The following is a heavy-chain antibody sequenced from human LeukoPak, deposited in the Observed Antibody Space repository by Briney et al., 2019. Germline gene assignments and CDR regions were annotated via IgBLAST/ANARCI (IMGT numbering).Heavy chain of an antibody. V-gene: IGHV5-51*01. CDR1: GYSFTSYW. CDR2: IDPGDSDT. CDR3: ARLNDGFDI. J-gene: IGHJ3*02. Sequence: GESLKISCKGSGYSFTSYWIGWVRQMPGKGLEWMGIIDPGDSDTKYSPPCQGQVTFSADRSISTAYLQWSSLRASDTAMYYCARLNDGFDIWGQGTMVTVSS.